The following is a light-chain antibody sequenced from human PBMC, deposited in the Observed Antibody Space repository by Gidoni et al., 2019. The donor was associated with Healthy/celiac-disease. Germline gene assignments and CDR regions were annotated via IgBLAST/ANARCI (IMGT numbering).Light chain of an antibody. CDR2: RDS. J-gene: IGLJ2*01. CDR3: QVWDSRTV. V-gene: IGLV3-9*01. CDR1: NIGSKN. Sequence: SYELTQPLSVSVALGQTARITCGGNNIGSKNVNWYQQKPGQAPVLVIYRDSNRPSGIPERFSGSNSGNTATLTISRAQAGDEADYYCQVWDSRTVFGGGTKLTVL.